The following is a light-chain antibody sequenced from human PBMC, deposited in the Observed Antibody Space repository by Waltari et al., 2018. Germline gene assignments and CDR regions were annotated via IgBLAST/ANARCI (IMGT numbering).Light chain of an antibody. CDR1: SSNTGNTT. CDR2: TTN. Sequence: SVLTQPPSASGTPGQRVTISCSGNSSNTGNTTLNWYQQLPGPAPKLLIYTTNQRPSGVPDRFSGSKSGTSASLAISGLQSEDEADYYCATWDDSLNGPVFGGGTKLTVL. J-gene: IGLJ2*01. CDR3: ATWDDSLNGPV. V-gene: IGLV1-44*01.